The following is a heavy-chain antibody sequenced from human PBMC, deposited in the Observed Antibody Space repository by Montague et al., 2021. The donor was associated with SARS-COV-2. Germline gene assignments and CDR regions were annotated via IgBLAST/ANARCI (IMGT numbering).Heavy chain of an antibody. CDR1: GDSVSSTSAS. Sequence: CAISGDSVSSTSASWNWIRQSPSRGLEWLGRTYYRSWWRSQYPGSLESRITISGDTSKNQFSPQLNSVTPEGTAVYYCASAFYGDHWAFDVWGQGSMVTVSS. V-gene: IGHV6-1*01. J-gene: IGHJ3*01. D-gene: IGHD3-3*02. CDR2: TYYRSWWRS. CDR3: ASAFYGDHWAFDV.